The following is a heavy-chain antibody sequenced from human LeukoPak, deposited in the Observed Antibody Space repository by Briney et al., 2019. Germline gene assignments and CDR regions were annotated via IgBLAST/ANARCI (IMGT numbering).Heavy chain of an antibody. CDR1: GFTVSSNY. CDR3: AGRDKGYYYGMDV. CDR2: LYSSGST. Sequence: GGSLRLSCAASGFTVSSNYMSWVRQAPGKGLEWVSLLYSSGSTYYTDSVKGRFTISRDSSKNTLYLQMNSLRAEDTAVYYCAGRDKGYYYGMDVWGQGTTVTVSS. D-gene: IGHD5-24*01. V-gene: IGHV3-66*01. J-gene: IGHJ6*02.